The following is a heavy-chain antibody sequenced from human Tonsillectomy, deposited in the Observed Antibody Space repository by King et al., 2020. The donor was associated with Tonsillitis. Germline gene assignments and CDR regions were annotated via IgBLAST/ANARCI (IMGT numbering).Heavy chain of an antibody. D-gene: IGHD4-17*01. CDR2: TRNKANSYTT. V-gene: IGHV3-72*01. CDR3: ARVGLVYGDHDAFDI. Sequence: VQLVESGGGLVQPGGSLRLSCAASGFTFSDHYMDWVRQAPGKGLEWVGRTRNKANSYTTEYAASVKGRFTISRDDSKNSLYLQMNSLKTEDTAVYYCARVGLVYGDHDAFDIWGQGTMVTVSS. J-gene: IGHJ3*02. CDR1: GFTFSDHY.